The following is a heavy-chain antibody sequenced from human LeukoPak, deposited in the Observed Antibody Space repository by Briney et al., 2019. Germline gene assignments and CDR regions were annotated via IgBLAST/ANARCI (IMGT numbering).Heavy chain of an antibody. CDR1: GYTFTNCA. Sequence: GASVEVSCKASGYTFTNCAMNWVRQAPGQGLEWMGWINTNTGNPTYAQGFTGRFVFSLDTSVSTAYLQISSLKTEDTAVYYCARRSMVQHLDVWGKGTTVTVSS. CDR2: INTNTGNP. D-gene: IGHD3-10*01. CDR3: ARRSMVQHLDV. J-gene: IGHJ6*04. V-gene: IGHV7-4-1*02.